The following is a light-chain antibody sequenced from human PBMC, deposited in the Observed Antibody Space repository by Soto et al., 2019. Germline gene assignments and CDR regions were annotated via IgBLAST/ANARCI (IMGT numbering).Light chain of an antibody. CDR2: DAS. V-gene: IGKV1-5*01. Sequence: DIQITQSPSTLSASVGDRVTITCRASQSISSWLAWYQQKPGKAPKLLIYDASSLESGIPSMFSGSGSGTEFTLTISSLQPDEFGTDHGQHYNSDSYTFGQGTKLEIK. J-gene: IGKJ2*01. CDR1: QSISSW. CDR3: QHYNSDSYT.